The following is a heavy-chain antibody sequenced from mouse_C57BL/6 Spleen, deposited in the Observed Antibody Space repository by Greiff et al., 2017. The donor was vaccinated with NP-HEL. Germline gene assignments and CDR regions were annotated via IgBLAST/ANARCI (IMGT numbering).Heavy chain of an antibody. Sequence: EVKLVESGGDLVKPGGSLKLSCAASGFTFSSYGMSWVRQTPDKRLEWVATISSGGSYTYYPDSVKGRFTISRDNAKNTLYLQMSSLKSEDTAMYYCARRSMVTTKYAMDYWGQGTSVTVSS. CDR3: ARRSMVTTKYAMDY. D-gene: IGHD2-2*01. CDR2: ISSGGSYT. CDR1: GFTFSSYG. J-gene: IGHJ4*01. V-gene: IGHV5-6*02.